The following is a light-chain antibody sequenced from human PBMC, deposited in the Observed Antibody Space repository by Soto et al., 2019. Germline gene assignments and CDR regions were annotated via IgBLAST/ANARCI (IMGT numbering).Light chain of an antibody. J-gene: IGKJ4*01. CDR1: QNVKTR. Sequence: EKVMTQSPATLSVSPGERATLSCRASQNVKTRLAWYQQKPGQAPRLLIYDAFNRATGIPARFSGSASGTEFTLTISSLQSEDFAVYYCQQYGEWPLTFGGGTKVEIK. CDR2: DAF. CDR3: QQYGEWPLT. V-gene: IGKV3-15*01.